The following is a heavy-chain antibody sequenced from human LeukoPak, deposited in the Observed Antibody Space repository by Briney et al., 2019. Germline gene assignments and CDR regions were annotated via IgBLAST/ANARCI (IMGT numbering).Heavy chain of an antibody. V-gene: IGHV4-34*01. J-gene: IGHJ4*02. CDR1: GGSFSGYY. CDR2: INHCGST. CDR3: ARDHGIAVAGTIGKYYFDY. Sequence: PSETLSLTCAVYGGSFSGYYWSWIRQPPGKGLEWIGEINHCGSTNYNPSLKSRVTISVDTSKNQFSLKLSSVTAADTAVYYCARDHGIAVAGTIGKYYFDYWGQGTLVTVSS. D-gene: IGHD6-19*01.